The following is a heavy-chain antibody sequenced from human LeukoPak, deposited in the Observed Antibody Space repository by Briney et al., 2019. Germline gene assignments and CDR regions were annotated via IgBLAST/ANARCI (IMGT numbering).Heavy chain of an antibody. CDR3: ARGGLRVMVYRLYYMDV. J-gene: IGHJ6*03. CDR1: GYTFTGYY. CDR2: INPNSGGT. Sequence: ASVKVSCKASGYTFTGYYIHWVRQAPGQGLQWMGWINPNSGGTNYIQNFQGRVTMTRGTSISTAYMELTRLRSDDTAVYYCARGGLRVMVYRLYYMDVWGKGTTVTVSS. D-gene: IGHD2-8*01. V-gene: IGHV1-2*02.